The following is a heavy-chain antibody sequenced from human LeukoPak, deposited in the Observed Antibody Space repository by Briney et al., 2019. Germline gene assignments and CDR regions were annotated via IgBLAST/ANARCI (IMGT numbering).Heavy chain of an antibody. CDR3: ATTGLSYCSSTSCYQYYFDY. V-gene: IGHV4-39*01. CDR2: IYYSGST. Sequence: SETLSLTCTVSGGSISSSSYYWGWIRQPPGKGLEWIGSIYYSGSTYYNPSLKGRVTISVDTSKNQFSLKLSFVTAADTAVYYCATTGLSYCSSTSCYQYYFDYWGQGTLVTVSS. D-gene: IGHD2-2*01. J-gene: IGHJ4*02. CDR1: GGSISSSSYY.